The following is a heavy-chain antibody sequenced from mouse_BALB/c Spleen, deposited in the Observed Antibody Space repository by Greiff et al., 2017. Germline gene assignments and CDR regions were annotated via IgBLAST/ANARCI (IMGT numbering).Heavy chain of an antibody. CDR2: IDPANGNT. CDR1: GFNIKDTY. CDR3: ARSAYYNYAMDY. V-gene: IGHV14-3*02. J-gene: IGHJ4*01. D-gene: IGHD2-12*01. Sequence: EVQLQQSGAELVKPGASVKLSCTASGFNIKDTYMHWVKQRPEQGLEWIGRIDPANGNTKYDPKFQGKATITADTSSNTAYLQLSSLTSEDTAVYYCARSAYYNYAMDYWGQGTSVTVSS.